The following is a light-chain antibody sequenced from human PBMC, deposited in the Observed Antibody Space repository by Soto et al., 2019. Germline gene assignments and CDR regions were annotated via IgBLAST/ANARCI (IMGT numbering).Light chain of an antibody. Sequence: DIQLTQSPSFLSASVEDRVIITCRASQDISSYLAWYQQRPGKVPRFLTHAASTLQSGVPSRFSAAGSGTTFTLTISSLQPEDIATYYCQQINRFPRTFGQGTKVEV. CDR1: QDISSY. J-gene: IGKJ1*01. CDR2: AAS. V-gene: IGKV1-9*01. CDR3: QQINRFPRT.